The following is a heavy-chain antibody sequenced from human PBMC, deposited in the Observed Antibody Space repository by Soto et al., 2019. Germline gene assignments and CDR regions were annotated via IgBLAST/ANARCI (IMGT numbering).Heavy chain of an antibody. D-gene: IGHD3-10*01. CDR2: VHDSWGS. CDR1: GGSISNYY. CDR3: ARQGFGALHGLVAV. J-gene: IGHJ6*02. Sequence: QVPLQESGPGLVKPSETLSLSCTVSGGSISNYYWSWFRQTPGKGLEWIGYVHDSWGSNYNPSLKXXVXVSLDTSKSQFSLKLTSVTATDTAVYYCARQGFGALHGLVAVWGQGTTVTVSS. V-gene: IGHV4-59*08.